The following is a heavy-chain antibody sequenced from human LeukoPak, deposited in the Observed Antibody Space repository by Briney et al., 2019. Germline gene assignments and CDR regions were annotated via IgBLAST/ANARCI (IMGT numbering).Heavy chain of an antibody. CDR3: ARGHYCSADIRSGGDAFDI. CDR1: GGSIYNYY. CDR2: IYTRGST. J-gene: IGHJ3*02. Sequence: SETLSLPCTVSGGSIYNYYWSWIRQPGGRGVECIGRIYTRGSTNYNPSLESRVTMSVDTSKNQFSLKLSSVTAADTAVYYSARGHYCSADIRSGGDAFDIWGQGTMVSVSS. V-gene: IGHV4-4*07. D-gene: IGHD2-15*01.